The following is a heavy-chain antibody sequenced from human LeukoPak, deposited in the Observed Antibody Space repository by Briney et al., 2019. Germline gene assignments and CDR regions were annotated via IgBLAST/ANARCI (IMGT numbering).Heavy chain of an antibody. J-gene: IGHJ5*02. CDR3: AREAIVVVVAATGWFDP. V-gene: IGHV1-2*02. CDR1: GYTFTGDY. CDR2: INPRSGGT. D-gene: IGHD2-15*01. Sequence: ASVKVSCKASGYTFTGDYMHWVRQAPGQGPEWMGWINPRSGGTKYAQKFQGRVTMTRDTSINTAYMELSRLRSDDTAVYYCAREAIVVVVAATGWFDPWGQGTLVTVSS.